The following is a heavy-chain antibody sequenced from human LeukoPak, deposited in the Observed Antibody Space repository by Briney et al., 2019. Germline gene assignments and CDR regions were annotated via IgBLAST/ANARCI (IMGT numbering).Heavy chain of an antibody. J-gene: IGHJ5*02. D-gene: IGHD6-19*01. Sequence: PSETLSLTCAVSGYSVSTGYYWGWIRQSPGKGLEWIGSIYHSGSPYYNPSLNSRVTISVDTSKNQFSLKLTSVTAADTAVYYCAREGSYSSGWYWFDPWGRGTLVTVSS. CDR2: IYHSGSP. V-gene: IGHV4-38-2*02. CDR3: AREGSYSSGWYWFDP. CDR1: GYSVSTGYY.